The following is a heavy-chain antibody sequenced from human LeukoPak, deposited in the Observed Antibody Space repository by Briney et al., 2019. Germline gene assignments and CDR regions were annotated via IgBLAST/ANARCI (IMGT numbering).Heavy chain of an antibody. CDR3: ARDYCSGGSCHLDP. CDR1: GASVSRNW. Sequence: SETLSLTCTVSGASVSRNWWSWVRQPPGKGLEWIGEIHHSGGTNYNPSLKSRVTISVDTSKNQFSLKLSSVTAADTAVYYCARDYCSGGSCHLDPWGQGTLVTVSS. CDR2: IHHSGGT. J-gene: IGHJ5*02. D-gene: IGHD2-15*01. V-gene: IGHV4-4*02.